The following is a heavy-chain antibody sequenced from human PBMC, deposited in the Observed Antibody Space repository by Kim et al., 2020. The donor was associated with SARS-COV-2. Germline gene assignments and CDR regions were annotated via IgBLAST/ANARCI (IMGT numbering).Heavy chain of an antibody. V-gene: IGHV1-3*01. D-gene: IGHD3-22*01. CDR1: GYTFTSYA. Sequence: ASVKVSCKASGYTFTSYAMHWVRQAPGQRLEWMGWINAGNGNTKYSQKFQGSVTITRDTSASTAYMELSSLRSEDTAVYYCARDYYDSSGYWYYFDYWGQGTLVTVSS. J-gene: IGHJ4*02. CDR2: INAGNGNT. CDR3: ARDYYDSSGYWYYFDY.